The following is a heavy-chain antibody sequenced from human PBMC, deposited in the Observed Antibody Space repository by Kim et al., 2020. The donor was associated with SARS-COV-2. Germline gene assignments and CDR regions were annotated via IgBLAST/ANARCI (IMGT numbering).Heavy chain of an antibody. Sequence: GGSLRLSCAASGFTFSSYAMSWVRQAPGKGLEWVSAISGSGGSTYYADSVKGRFTISRDNSKNTLYLQMNSLRAEDTAVYYCAMVPGEVVAGPFDYWGQGTLVTVSS. CDR3: AMVPGEVVAGPFDY. CDR2: ISGSGGST. CDR1: GFTFSSYA. J-gene: IGHJ4*02. D-gene: IGHD3-10*01. V-gene: IGHV3-23*01.